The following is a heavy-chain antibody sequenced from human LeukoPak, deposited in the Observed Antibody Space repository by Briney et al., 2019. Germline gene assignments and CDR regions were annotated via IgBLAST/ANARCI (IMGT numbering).Heavy chain of an antibody. CDR2: IYYSGIS. Sequence: SETLSLTCTASGGSISSSSYYWGRIRQPPGKGLEWISNIYYSGISYYNPSLKSRVTISVDTSKNQFSLNLSSVTAADTAVYYCARTYGGYYYGMDVWGQGTTVTVSS. D-gene: IGHD3-10*01. CDR1: GGSISSSSYY. J-gene: IGHJ6*02. V-gene: IGHV4-39*01. CDR3: ARTYGGYYYGMDV.